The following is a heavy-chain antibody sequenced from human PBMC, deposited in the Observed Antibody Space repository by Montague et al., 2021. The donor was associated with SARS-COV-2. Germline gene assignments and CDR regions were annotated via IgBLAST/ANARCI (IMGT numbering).Heavy chain of an antibody. CDR1: GGSFSGYY. Sequence: SETLSLTCAVYGGSFSGYYWNWIRQPPGKGLEWIGEINHSGSTNYNLSLKSRVTMPVDTSKNQFSLKLSSVTAADTAVYYCARGARQGYGFRLGSFDSWGQGTLVTVSS. D-gene: IGHD3-10*01. V-gene: IGHV4-34*01. J-gene: IGHJ4*02. CDR2: INHSGST. CDR3: ARGARQGYGFRLGSFDS.